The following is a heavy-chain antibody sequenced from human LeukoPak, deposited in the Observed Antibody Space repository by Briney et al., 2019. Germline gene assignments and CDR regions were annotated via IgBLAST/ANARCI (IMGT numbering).Heavy chain of an antibody. D-gene: IGHD3-10*01. J-gene: IGHJ4*02. V-gene: IGHV1-2*02. CDR3: SRNSGGQSSGSYLIAY. CDR2: VNPNSGGT. Sequence: ASVKVSRKSSGYTFTGYYIHWLRQAPGQGLEWMGLVNPNSGGTNYAQKFLGRVTMTRDTYITTAYMELQRLRSDDTAADGDSRNSGGQSSGSYLIAYWGQGTLVTVSS. CDR1: GYTFTGYY.